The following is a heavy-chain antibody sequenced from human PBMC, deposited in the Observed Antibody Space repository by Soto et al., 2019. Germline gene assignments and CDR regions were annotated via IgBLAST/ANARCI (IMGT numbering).Heavy chain of an antibody. Sequence: EVQLLESGGGLVQPGGSLRLSCAASGFTFSSYAMSWVRQAPGKGLEWVSAISGSGGSTYYADSVKGRFTISRDNSKNTLYMQMNSLRAEDTAVYYCERTPDRGIAVETVYFDYWGQGTLVTVSS. CDR2: ISGSGGST. J-gene: IGHJ4*02. D-gene: IGHD6-19*01. CDR1: GFTFSSYA. V-gene: IGHV3-23*01. CDR3: ERTPDRGIAVETVYFDY.